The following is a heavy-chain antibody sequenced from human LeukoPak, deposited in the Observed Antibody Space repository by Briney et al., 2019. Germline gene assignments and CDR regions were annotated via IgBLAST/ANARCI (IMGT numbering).Heavy chain of an antibody. CDR2: TYYRSKWYN. J-gene: IGHJ4*02. CDR1: GDSVSSNSAA. V-gene: IGHV6-1*01. CDR3: AREVRSRYCTNGVCYTLGDFDY. Sequence: SQTLSLTCAIPGDSVSSNSAAWNWIRQSPSRGLEWLGRTYYRSKWYNDYAVSVKSRITINPDTSKKQFSLQLNSVTPEDTAVYYCAREVRSRYCTNGVCYTLGDFDYWGQGTLVTVSS. D-gene: IGHD2-8*01.